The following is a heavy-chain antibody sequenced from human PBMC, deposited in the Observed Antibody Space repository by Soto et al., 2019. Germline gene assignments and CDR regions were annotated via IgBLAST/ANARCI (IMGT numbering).Heavy chain of an antibody. Sequence: GGSLRLSCAASGFTFSSYWMSWVRQAPGKGLEWVANIKQDGSEKYYVDSVKGRFTISRDNAKNSLYLQMNSLRAEDTAVYYCARDYPGDRWWSAFDIWGQGTMVTVSS. CDR3: ARDYPGDRWWSAFDI. CDR2: IKQDGSEK. D-gene: IGHD7-27*01. J-gene: IGHJ3*02. CDR1: GFTFSSYW. V-gene: IGHV3-7*01.